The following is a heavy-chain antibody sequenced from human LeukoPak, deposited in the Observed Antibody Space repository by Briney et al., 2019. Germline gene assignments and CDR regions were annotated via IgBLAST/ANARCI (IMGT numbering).Heavy chain of an antibody. V-gene: IGHV3-66*01. Sequence: GGSLRLSCAASGFTFSSYAMSWVRQAPGKGLEWVSTLYGGGNTYYADSVKGRFTISRDNSKNTLYLQMNSLRAEDTAVYYCARGLSGSGSDYCPFEYWGQGTLVTVSS. CDR2: LYGGGNT. CDR3: ARGLSGSGSDYCPFEY. CDR1: GFTFSSYA. J-gene: IGHJ4*02. D-gene: IGHD3-10*01.